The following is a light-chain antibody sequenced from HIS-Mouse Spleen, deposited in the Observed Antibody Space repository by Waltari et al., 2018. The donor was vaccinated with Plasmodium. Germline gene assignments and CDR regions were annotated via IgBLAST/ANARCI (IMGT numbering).Light chain of an antibody. CDR2: WAS. J-gene: IGKJ2*01. Sequence: DIVMTQSPASLAVSLGERATPNCKSSQSVLYSSNNKNYLAWYQQKPGQPSKLLIYWASTRESGVPDRFSGSGSGTDFTLTISSLQAEDVAVYYCQQYYSTPYTFGQGTKLEIK. CDR1: QSVLYSSNNKNY. V-gene: IGKV4-1*01. CDR3: QQYYSTPYT.